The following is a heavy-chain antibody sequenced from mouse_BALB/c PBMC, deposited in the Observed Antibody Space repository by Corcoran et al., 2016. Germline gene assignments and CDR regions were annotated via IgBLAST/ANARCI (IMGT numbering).Heavy chain of an antibody. CDR3: ARPLGYYGSSFAY. J-gene: IGHJ3*01. Sequence: QIQLVQSGPELKKPGETVKISCKASGYTFTNYGMNWVKQAPGKGLKWMGWINTYTGEPTYADDFKGRFAFSLETSANTAYLQINNLKNEDTATYFCARPLGYYGSSFAYWGQGTLVTVSA. D-gene: IGHD1-1*01. CDR1: GYTFTNYG. V-gene: IGHV9-3-1*01. CDR2: INTYTGEP.